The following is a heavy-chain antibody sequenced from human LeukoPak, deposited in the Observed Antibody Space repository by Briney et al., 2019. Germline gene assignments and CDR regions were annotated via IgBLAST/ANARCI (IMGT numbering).Heavy chain of an antibody. Sequence: GESLKISCKGSGYSFTSYWIGWVRQMPGKGLEWMGIIYPGDSDTKYSPSFQGQVTISADKSISTAYLQWGSLKASDTAMYYCARLDTTGTILVDYWGQGTLVTVSS. D-gene: IGHD1-1*01. CDR2: IYPGDSDT. CDR3: ARLDTTGTILVDY. CDR1: GYSFTSYW. J-gene: IGHJ4*02. V-gene: IGHV5-51*01.